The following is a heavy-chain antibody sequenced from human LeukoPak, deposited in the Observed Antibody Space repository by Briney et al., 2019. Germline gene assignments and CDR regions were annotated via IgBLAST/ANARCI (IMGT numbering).Heavy chain of an antibody. CDR1: GGSVSSGSYY. D-gene: IGHD3-10*01. CDR2: NYYSGSN. Sequence: SETLSLTCTVSGGSVSSGSYYWSWIRQPPGKGLEWIGYNYYSGSNNYNPSLESRVTISVDTSKNQFSPTLTSVTAADTAVYYCARDRGYYGSGSYSQGSYFDYWGQGSLVTVSS. CDR3: ARDRGYYGSGSYSQGSYFDY. V-gene: IGHV4-61*01. J-gene: IGHJ4*02.